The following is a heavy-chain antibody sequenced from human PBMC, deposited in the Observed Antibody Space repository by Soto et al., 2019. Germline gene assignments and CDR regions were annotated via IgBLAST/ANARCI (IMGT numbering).Heavy chain of an antibody. D-gene: IGHD2-15*01. CDR3: ARNQPQRYCSGGTCRPAYGMDV. J-gene: IGHJ6*02. CDR2: IYYSGDT. CDR1: GGSIISDSFY. V-gene: IGHV4-39*01. Sequence: SETLSLTCTVSGGSIISDSFYWAWIRQPPGKGLEWIGIIYYSGDTYYNPSLAGRLTMSVDTSNQFSLTLRSVTAADTALYYCARNQPQRYCSGGTCRPAYGMDVWGQGTTVTVSS.